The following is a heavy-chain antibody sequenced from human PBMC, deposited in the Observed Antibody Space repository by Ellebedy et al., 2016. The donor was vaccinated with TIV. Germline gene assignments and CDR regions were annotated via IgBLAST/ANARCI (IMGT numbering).Heavy chain of an antibody. J-gene: IGHJ4*02. Sequence: GESLKISCAASGFSFSSYIMNWVRQAPGKAPAWVSSISSDSSDLSYADSGKGRFTISRDNSKNTLYLQMNSLRAEDTAIYYCAKDSGKYGWNSEYWGQGTQVTVSS. CDR2: ISSDSSDL. CDR1: GFSFSSYI. D-gene: IGHD1-7*01. V-gene: IGHV3-21*04. CDR3: AKDSGKYGWNSEY.